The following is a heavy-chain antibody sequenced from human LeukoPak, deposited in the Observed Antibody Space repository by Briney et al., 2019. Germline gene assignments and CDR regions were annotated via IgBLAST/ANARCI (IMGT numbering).Heavy chain of an antibody. CDR3: ARDSVSRRYFDL. V-gene: IGHV1-69*01. Sequence: VSCKASGGTXSSYAISWVRQAPGQGXEWMGGIIPIFGTANYAQKFQGRVTITADESTSTAYMELSSLRSEDTAVYYCARDSVSRRYFDLWGRGTLVTVSS. CDR1: GGTXSSYA. J-gene: IGHJ2*01. CDR2: IIPIFGTA. D-gene: IGHD5/OR15-5a*01.